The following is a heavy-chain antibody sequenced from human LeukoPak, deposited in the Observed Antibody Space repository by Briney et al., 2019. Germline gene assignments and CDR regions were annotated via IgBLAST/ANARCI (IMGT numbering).Heavy chain of an antibody. CDR3: ARDYYDSSGYRSSDY. CDR2: INGDGTTT. D-gene: IGHD3-22*01. Sequence: QPGGSLRLSCAASGFTFSPYWMHWVRQAPGKGLVWVSHINGDGTTTTYADSVKGRFTISRDNAKNSLYLQMNSLRAEDTAVYYCARDYYDSSGYRSSDYWGQGTLVTVSS. J-gene: IGHJ4*02. V-gene: IGHV3-74*01. CDR1: GFTFSPYW.